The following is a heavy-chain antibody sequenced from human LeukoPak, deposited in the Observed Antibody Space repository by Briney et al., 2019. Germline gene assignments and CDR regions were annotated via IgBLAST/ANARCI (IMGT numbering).Heavy chain of an antibody. D-gene: IGHD6-13*01. CDR2: ISINARVT. Sequence: GSLKLSCSASGITFSTYAMAWVRQGPGEGLEWVSCISINARVTYYGESVRGRFTISRDNSKNTLYLQMNSLRADDAATYYCARDIPNSSWGLDVWGQGTAVTVSS. CDR3: ARDIPNSSWGLDV. V-gene: IGHV3-23*01. J-gene: IGHJ6*02. CDR1: GITFSTYA.